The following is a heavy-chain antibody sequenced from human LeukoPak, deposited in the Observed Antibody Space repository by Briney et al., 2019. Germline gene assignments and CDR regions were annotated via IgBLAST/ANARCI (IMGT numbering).Heavy chain of an antibody. CDR1: GFTFSSYS. J-gene: IGHJ4*02. Sequence: GGSLRLSCAASGFTFSSYSMNWVRQAPGKGLEWVSSISSSSSYIYYADSVKGRFTISRDNAKNSLYLQMNSLRAEDTAVYYCARDLADYDYVWGSYREGYYFDYWGQGTLVTVSS. V-gene: IGHV3-21*01. CDR3: ARDLADYDYVWGSYREGYYFDY. D-gene: IGHD3-16*02. CDR2: ISSSSSYI.